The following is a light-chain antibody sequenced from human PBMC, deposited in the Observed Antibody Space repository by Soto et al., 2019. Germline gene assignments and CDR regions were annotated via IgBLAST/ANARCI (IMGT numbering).Light chain of an antibody. V-gene: IGKV3-15*01. J-gene: IGKJ1*01. CDR1: QSVSSN. CDR2: DAS. Sequence: ETVMTQSPATLSVSPGERVTLSCRASQSVSSNLAWYQQRPGQAPRLLIYDASTRSPGIPARFGGSGSETEFTLTISSRQSEDFAVYYCQHYNNWSPWTFGQGTKVEVK. CDR3: QHYNNWSPWT.